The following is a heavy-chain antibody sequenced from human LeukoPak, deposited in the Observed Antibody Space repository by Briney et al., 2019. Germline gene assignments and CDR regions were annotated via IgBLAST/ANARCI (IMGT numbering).Heavy chain of an antibody. Sequence: GGSLRLSCSVSGFTFSSYGMHWVRQAPGKGLEWVAVIWYDGSNKYYADSVKGRFTISRDNSKNTLYLQMNSLRAEDTAVYYCARAEGYYDSSGNDAFDIWGQGTMVTVSS. CDR2: IWYDGSNK. V-gene: IGHV3-33*08. CDR3: ARAEGYYDSSGNDAFDI. J-gene: IGHJ3*02. CDR1: GFTFSSYG. D-gene: IGHD3-22*01.